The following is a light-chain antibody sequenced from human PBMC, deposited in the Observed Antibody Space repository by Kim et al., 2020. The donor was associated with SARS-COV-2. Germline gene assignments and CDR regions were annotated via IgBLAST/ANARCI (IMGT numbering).Light chain of an antibody. CDR3: QQSSSTPYT. CDR1: QSISTY. J-gene: IGKJ2*01. V-gene: IGKV1-39*01. CDR2: AAS. Sequence: DIHMTQSPSSLTASVGDSVTITCRASQSISTYLNWYQQKPGQAPKFLIYAASSLQGGVPPRFSGSGSGTDFTLTISSVRLEDIATYYCQQSSSTPYTFGQGTKLEI.